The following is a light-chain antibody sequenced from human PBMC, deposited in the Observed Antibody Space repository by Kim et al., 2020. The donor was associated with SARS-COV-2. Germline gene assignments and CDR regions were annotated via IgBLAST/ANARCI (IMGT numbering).Light chain of an antibody. V-gene: IGKV1D-12*01. CDR3: QQTHGFPLT. CDR1: KDISSW. CDR2: EAS. Sequence: SASVEYRVTVTCRASKDISSWLAWYQQQPRKAPKVLIYEASNLQSGVPSRFSGSGSGTDFTLSINGLQPEDFATYYCQQTHGFPLTFGGGPRWISN. J-gene: IGKJ4*01.